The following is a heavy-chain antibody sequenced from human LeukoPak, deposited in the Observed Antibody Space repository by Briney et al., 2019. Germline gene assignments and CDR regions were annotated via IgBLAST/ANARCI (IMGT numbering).Heavy chain of an antibody. Sequence: GESLETSCKGSGYSFTSYWIGWVRQMPGKGLEWMGIIYPGDSDTRYSPSFQGQVTISADKSISTAYLQWSSLKASDTAMYYCARRVGSSSWYGVYYYMDVWGKGTTVTVSS. D-gene: IGHD6-13*01. CDR3: ARRVGSSSWYGVYYYMDV. CDR2: IYPGDSDT. V-gene: IGHV5-51*01. CDR1: GYSFTSYW. J-gene: IGHJ6*03.